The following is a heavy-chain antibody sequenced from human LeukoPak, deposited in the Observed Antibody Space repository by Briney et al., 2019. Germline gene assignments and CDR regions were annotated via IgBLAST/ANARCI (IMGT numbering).Heavy chain of an antibody. V-gene: IGHV3-23*01. CDR3: AKSDWNYLGAFDI. D-gene: IGHD1-7*01. J-gene: IGHJ3*02. CDR1: GFTFSSYA. Sequence: GGSLRLSCAASGFTFSSYAMSWVRQAPGKGLEWVSAISGSGGSTYYADSVKGRFTISRDNSENTLYLQMNSLRAEDTAVYYCAKSDWNYLGAFDIWGQGTMVTVSS. CDR2: ISGSGGST.